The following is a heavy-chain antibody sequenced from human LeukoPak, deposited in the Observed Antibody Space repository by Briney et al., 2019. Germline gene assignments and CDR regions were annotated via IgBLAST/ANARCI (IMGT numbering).Heavy chain of an antibody. CDR1: GYTFSSYY. CDR2: VIPSDGST. J-gene: IGHJ4*02. V-gene: IGHV1-46*01. Sequence: GASVKVSCKASGYTFSSYYMHWVRQASGQGLEWMGIVIPSDGSTTYAQKFQGRVTMTRDTSTSTVYMELSSLRFEDTAVYYCARRSEEYSYDVVYWGQGTLVTVSS. D-gene: IGHD5-18*01. CDR3: ARRSEEYSYDVVY.